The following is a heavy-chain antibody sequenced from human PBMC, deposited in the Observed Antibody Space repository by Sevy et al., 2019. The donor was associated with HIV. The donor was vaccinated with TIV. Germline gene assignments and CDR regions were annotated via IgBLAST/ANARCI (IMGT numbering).Heavy chain of an antibody. CDR1: GFTFRTYS. J-gene: IGHJ4*02. D-gene: IGHD3-3*01. V-gene: IGHV3-21*04. Sequence: GGSLRLSCAASGFTFRTYSMNWVRQAPGKGLEWLSSISDDSRYIYYSDSVKGRFTISRANTKNLLYLQINNLRVEDTAIYYCARDFTIFGVVSGIDYWGQGNLFTVSS. CDR2: ISDDSRYI. CDR3: ARDFTIFGVVSGIDY.